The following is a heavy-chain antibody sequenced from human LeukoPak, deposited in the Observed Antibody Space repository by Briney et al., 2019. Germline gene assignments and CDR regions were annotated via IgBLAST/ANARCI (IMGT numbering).Heavy chain of an antibody. CDR1: GFTVSSNY. J-gene: IGHJ4*02. CDR3: ARDGRIAAAGNGGGY. CDR2: IYSGGST. D-gene: IGHD6-13*01. V-gene: IGHV3-66*01. Sequence: GGSLRLSCAASGFTVSSNYMSWVRQAPGKGLEWVSVIYSGGSTYYADSVKGRFTISRDNSKNTLYLQMNSLRAEDTAVYYCARDGRIAAAGNGGGYWGQGTLVTVSS.